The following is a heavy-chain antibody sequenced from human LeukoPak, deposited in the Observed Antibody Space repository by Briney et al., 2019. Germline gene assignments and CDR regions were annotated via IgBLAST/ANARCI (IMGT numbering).Heavy chain of an antibody. CDR2: INHSGST. J-gene: IGHJ6*03. V-gene: IGHV4-34*01. CDR1: GGSFSGYY. CDR3: ARGYITMVRGATPFRYYMDV. D-gene: IGHD3-10*01. Sequence: PSETLSLTCAVYGGSFSGYYWSWIRQPPGKGLEWIGEINHSGSTNYNPSLKSRVTISVDTSKNQFSLKLSSVTAADTAVYYCARGYITMVRGATPFRYYMDVWGKGTTVTVSS.